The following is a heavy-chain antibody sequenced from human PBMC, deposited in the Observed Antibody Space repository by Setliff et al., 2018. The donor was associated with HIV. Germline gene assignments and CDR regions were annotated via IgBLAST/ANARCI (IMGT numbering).Heavy chain of an antibody. D-gene: IGHD3-22*01. J-gene: IGHJ5*02. CDR1: GGTFSSYA. Sequence: GASVKVSCKASGGTFSSYAISWVRQAPGQGLEWMGGIIPIFGIANYAQKFQGRVTMTEDTSTYTAYMRLASLRSEDTAVYYCARDKEKRYYNDSSGHYDWFDPWGQGTLVTVSS. V-gene: IGHV1-69*10. CDR3: ARDKEKRYYNDSSGHYDWFDP. CDR2: IIPIFGIA.